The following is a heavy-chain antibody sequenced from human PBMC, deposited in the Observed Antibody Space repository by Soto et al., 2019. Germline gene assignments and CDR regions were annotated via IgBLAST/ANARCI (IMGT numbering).Heavy chain of an antibody. V-gene: IGHV4-4*02. CDR3: ARVGEVAGTSYYYGMDV. CDR2: IYHSGST. D-gene: IGHD6-19*01. CDR1: GGSISSSNW. Sequence: QVQLQESGPGLVKPSGTLSLTCAVSGGSISSSNWWSWVRQPPGKGLEWIGEIYHSGSTNYNPSLKSRITISVDKSKNQFALKLSSVTAGDTAVYYWARVGEVAGTSYYYGMDVWGQGTTVTVSS. J-gene: IGHJ6*02.